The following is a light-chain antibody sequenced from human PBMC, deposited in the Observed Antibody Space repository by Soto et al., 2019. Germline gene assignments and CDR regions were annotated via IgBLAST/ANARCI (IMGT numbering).Light chain of an antibody. V-gene: IGLV2-8*01. Sequence: QSALTQPPSASGSPGKSVTISCTGTSSDVGAYKYVSWYQQYPGKAPKLMIYEVTKRPSGVPDRFSGSKSGNTASLTVSGLQAENEADYYCTSYVGNDIWLFCGVTNLTVL. CDR2: EVT. CDR1: SSDVGAYKY. CDR3: TSYVGNDIWL. J-gene: IGLJ3*02.